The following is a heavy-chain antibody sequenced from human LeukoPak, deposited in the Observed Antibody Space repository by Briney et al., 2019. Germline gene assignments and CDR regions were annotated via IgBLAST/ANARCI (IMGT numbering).Heavy chain of an antibody. CDR3: AREGRDCSGGSCYGDNDAFDI. Sequence: GGSLRLSCTASGFTFSSYSMNWVRQAPGKGLEWVANIKQDGSEKYYVDSVKGRFTISRDNAKNSLYLQMNSLRAEDTAVYYCAREGRDCSGGSCYGDNDAFDIWGQGTMVTVSS. V-gene: IGHV3-7*01. CDR2: IKQDGSEK. J-gene: IGHJ3*02. CDR1: GFTFSSYS. D-gene: IGHD2-15*01.